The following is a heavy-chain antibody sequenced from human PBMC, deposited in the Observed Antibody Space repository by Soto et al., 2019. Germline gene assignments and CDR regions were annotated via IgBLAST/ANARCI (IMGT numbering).Heavy chain of an antibody. J-gene: IGHJ6*02. CDR3: ARSGFLEWSDHPSYGMDV. CDR1: GYTFTSYD. Sequence: ASVKVSCKASGYTFTSYDINWVRQATGQGLEWMGWMNPNSGNTGYAQKFQGRVTMTRNTSISTAYMELSSLRSEDTAVYYCARSGFLEWSDHPSYGMDVWGQGTTVTVSS. D-gene: IGHD3-3*01. V-gene: IGHV1-8*01. CDR2: MNPNSGNT.